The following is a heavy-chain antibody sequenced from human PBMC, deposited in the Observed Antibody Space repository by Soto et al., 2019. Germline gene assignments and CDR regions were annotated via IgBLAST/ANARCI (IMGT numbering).Heavy chain of an antibody. CDR1: GFTFSSYA. CDR2: ISYDGSNK. D-gene: IGHD2-15*01. V-gene: IGHV3-30-3*01. J-gene: IGHJ6*02. CDR3: ARMYCSGGSCYGYYYGMDV. Sequence: GGSLRLSCAASGFTFSSYAMHWVRQAPGKGLEWVAVISYDGSNKYYADSVKGRFTISRDNSKNTLYLQMNSLRAEDTAVYYCARMYCSGGSCYGYYYGMDVWGQGTTVTVS.